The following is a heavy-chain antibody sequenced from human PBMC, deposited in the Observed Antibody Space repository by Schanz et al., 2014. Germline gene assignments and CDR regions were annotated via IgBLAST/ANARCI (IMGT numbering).Heavy chain of an antibody. D-gene: IGHD1-26*01. J-gene: IGHJ4*02. CDR2: IGNGGVTI. V-gene: IGHV3-11*04. CDR1: GGSISSSTYW. Sequence: QVQLQESGPGLVKPSETLSLTCTVSGGSISSSTYWWGWIRQPPGRGLEWVSYIGNGGVTIYYADSVKGRFTISRDNAKNTLFLQMNSLRAEDTAVYYCARDHTTESYYSAGPPIDYWGQGTLLAVSS. CDR3: ARDHTTESYYSAGPPIDY.